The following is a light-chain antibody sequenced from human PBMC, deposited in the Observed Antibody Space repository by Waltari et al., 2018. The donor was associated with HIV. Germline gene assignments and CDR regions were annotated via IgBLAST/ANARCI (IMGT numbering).Light chain of an antibody. J-gene: IGLJ1*01. V-gene: IGLV2-14*01. Sequence: QSALTQPASVSGSPGQSITISCTGTSSDVGGYNYVSWYQHHPGKAPKLWIYEVSNRPSGVSNRFSASKSDNTASLTISGLQAEDEADYYCSSYTSDYTYVFGSGTEVTVL. CDR3: SSYTSDYTYV. CDR1: SSDVGGYNY. CDR2: EVS.